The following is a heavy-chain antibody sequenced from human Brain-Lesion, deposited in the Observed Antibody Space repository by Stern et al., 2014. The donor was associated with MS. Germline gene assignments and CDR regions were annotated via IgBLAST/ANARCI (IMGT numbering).Heavy chain of an antibody. CDR3: ASGYRIFDY. D-gene: IGHD5-18*01. CDR2: IHPSGSA. J-gene: IGHJ4*02. V-gene: IGHV4-61*02. Sequence: VQLVQSGPGLVKPSQTLSLTCTVSGGSISSGSDYWSWIRQPVGKGLEWIGRIHPSGSAFYTPSLKSRVTISTDTSMNQFSLELNSATAADTAIYYCASGYRIFDYWGQGIVVTVSS. CDR1: GGSISSGSDY.